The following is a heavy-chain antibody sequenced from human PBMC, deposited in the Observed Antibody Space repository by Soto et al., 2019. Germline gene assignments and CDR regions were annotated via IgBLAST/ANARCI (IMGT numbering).Heavy chain of an antibody. V-gene: IGHV1-18*01. J-gene: IGHJ4*02. CDR3: ARDLVDSEIFGVLPVSDY. CDR1: GYTFTSYG. D-gene: IGHD3-3*01. Sequence: ASVKVSCKASGYTFTSYGISWVRQAPGQGLEWMGWISAYNGNTNYAQKLQGRVTMTTDTSTSTAYMELRSLRSDDTAVYYCARDLVDSEIFGVLPVSDYWGQGTLVTVSS. CDR2: ISAYNGNT.